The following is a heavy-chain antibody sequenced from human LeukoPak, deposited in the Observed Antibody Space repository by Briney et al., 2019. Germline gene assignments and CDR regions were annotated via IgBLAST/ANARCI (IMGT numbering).Heavy chain of an antibody. CDR3: ARSLSGWPFDY. CDR1: GGSISSSSYY. V-gene: IGHV4-39*07. Sequence: SETLSLTCTVSGGSISSSSYYWGWIRQPPGKGLEWIGSIYYSGSTNYNPSLKSRVTISVDTSKNQFSLKLNSVTAADTAVYYCARSLSGWPFDYWGQGTLVTVSS. D-gene: IGHD6-19*01. CDR2: IYYSGST. J-gene: IGHJ4*02.